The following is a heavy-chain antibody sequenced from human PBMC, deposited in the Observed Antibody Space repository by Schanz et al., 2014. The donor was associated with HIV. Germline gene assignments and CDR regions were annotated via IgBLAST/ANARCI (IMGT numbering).Heavy chain of an antibody. V-gene: IGHV3-30*03. Sequence: QVQLVESGGGVVQPGKSLRLSCAASGFSFSSYGMHWVRQAPGKGLEWVAVISYDGSNKYYADSVKGRFTISRDNSKNTLYLQMNSLRAEDTAVYYCARVHYYASGSYYTESGAFDIWGQGTMVTVSS. CDR3: ARVHYYASGSYYTESGAFDI. CDR2: ISYDGSNK. CDR1: GFSFSSYG. J-gene: IGHJ3*02. D-gene: IGHD3-10*01.